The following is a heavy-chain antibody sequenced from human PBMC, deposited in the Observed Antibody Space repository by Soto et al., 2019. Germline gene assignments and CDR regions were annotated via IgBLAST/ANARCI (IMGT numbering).Heavy chain of an antibody. CDR1: GFTLSSYS. V-gene: IGHV3-48*02. CDR3: ARETGLRSSGWSYYFDV. CDR2: ISGSGGTI. J-gene: IGHJ4*02. D-gene: IGHD6-19*01. Sequence: EVQLVESGGGMVQPGGSLRVSCAASGFTLSSYSMHWVRQAPGKGLEWVSYISGSGGTIYYADSVKGRFTISRDNAKNSLSVQMNSLRDEDTAVYFCARETGLRSSGWSYYFDVWVQGTRVTVSS.